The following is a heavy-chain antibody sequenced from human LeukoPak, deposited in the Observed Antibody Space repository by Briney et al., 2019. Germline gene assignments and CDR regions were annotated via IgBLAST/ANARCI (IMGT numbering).Heavy chain of an antibody. Sequence: GASVKVSCKASGYTLTSYDINWVRQATGQGLEWMGWMNPNSGRTGYAQNFQGRVTITRNTSISTAYMELSSLRSEDTAVYYCARGPNSSGWFRKYYFDYWGQGTLVTVSS. J-gene: IGHJ4*02. CDR2: MNPNSGRT. CDR1: GYTLTSYD. V-gene: IGHV1-8*01. CDR3: ARGPNSSGWFRKYYFDY. D-gene: IGHD6-19*01.